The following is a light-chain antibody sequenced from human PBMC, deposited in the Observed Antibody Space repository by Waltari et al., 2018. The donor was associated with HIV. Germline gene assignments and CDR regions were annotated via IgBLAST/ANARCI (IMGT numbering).Light chain of an antibody. V-gene: IGKV3-20*01. Sequence: EIVLAQPPRTLSLSPGERATLSCRASQTVTSNYLAWYQVRPGQAPRLLIYGASIRATGVPDKFSGSGSGTDFTLTIGRLEPEDFAVYYCHQYGTSPRTFGQGSKVEIK. J-gene: IGKJ2*01. CDR3: HQYGTSPRT. CDR1: QTVTSNY. CDR2: GAS.